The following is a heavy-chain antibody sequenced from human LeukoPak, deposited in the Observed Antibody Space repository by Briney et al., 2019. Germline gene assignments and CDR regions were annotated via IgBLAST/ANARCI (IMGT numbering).Heavy chain of an antibody. Sequence: SETLSLTCTVSGDSISSYYWSWIRQPPGKGLEWIGYIYYSGSTNYNPSLKSRVTISVDTSRNQFSLKLRSVTAADTAVYYCARVQSRAGNWFDPWGQGTLVTVSS. CDR2: IYYSGST. D-gene: IGHD4-11*01. J-gene: IGHJ5*02. CDR3: ARVQSRAGNWFDP. V-gene: IGHV4-59*01. CDR1: GDSISSYY.